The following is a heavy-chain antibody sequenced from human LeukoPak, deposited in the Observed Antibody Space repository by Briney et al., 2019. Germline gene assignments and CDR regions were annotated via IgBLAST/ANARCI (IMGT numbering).Heavy chain of an antibody. V-gene: IGHV4-59*01. CDR3: ARSHILTGYSDY. CDR2: IYYSGST. D-gene: IGHD3-9*01. J-gene: IGHJ4*02. Sequence: PSETLSLTCTVSGGSISSYYWSWIRQPPGKGLEWIGYIYYSGSTNYNPSLKSRVTISVDTSKNQFSLKLSSVTAADTAVYYCARSHILTGYSDYWGQGTLVTVSS. CDR1: GGSISSYY.